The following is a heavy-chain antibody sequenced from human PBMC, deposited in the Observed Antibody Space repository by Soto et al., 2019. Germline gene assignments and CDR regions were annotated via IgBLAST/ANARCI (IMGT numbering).Heavy chain of an antibody. D-gene: IGHD3-22*01. CDR2: IRSKGNGGTT. Sequence: GGSLRLSCTGSGFSFCDYAMNWFRQAPGKGLEWVGFIRSKGNGGTTDYAASVKGRFTISRDDSKSIVYLQMNSLKIEDTAVYYGGHDRSAYLYSLAYWGQGPLVPVSP. CDR1: GFSFCDYA. V-gene: IGHV3-49*03. J-gene: IGHJ4*02. CDR3: GHDRSAYLYSLAY.